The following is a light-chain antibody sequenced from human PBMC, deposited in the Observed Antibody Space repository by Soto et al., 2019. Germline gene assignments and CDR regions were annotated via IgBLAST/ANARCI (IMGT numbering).Light chain of an antibody. J-gene: IGKJ1*01. V-gene: IGKV3-15*01. CDR3: QQYNNWPPT. CDR1: QNIDIN. Sequence: EIVITQSPATVSVSPRERVTLSCRASQNIDINLVWYQQKPGQAPRLLIFRASTRATGIPIRLSGSGSGTELTITISRLKSEDFAVYDCQQYNNWPPTFGQGTKVDIK. CDR2: RAS.